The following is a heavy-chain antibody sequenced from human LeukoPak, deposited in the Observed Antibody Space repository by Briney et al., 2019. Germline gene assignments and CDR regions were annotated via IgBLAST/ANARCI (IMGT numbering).Heavy chain of an antibody. D-gene: IGHD3-22*01. CDR1: GFTFSNAW. CDR2: IKSKTDGGTT. Sequence: PGGSLRLSCAASGFTFSNAWMSWVRQAPGKGLEWVGRIKSKTDGGTTDYAAPVKGRFTISRDDSKNTLYLQMNSLKTEDTAVYYCTTDVSQDPYYYDSSGWVDYWGQGTLVTVSS. V-gene: IGHV3-15*01. J-gene: IGHJ4*02. CDR3: TTDVSQDPYYYDSSGWVDY.